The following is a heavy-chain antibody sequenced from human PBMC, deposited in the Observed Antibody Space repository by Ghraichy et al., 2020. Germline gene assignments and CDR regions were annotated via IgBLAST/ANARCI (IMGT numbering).Heavy chain of an antibody. V-gene: IGHV4-59*02. D-gene: IGHD3-22*01. J-gene: IGHJ4*02. CDR1: GGSVSSYY. CDR3: ARGGNYDDSSGSIFDY. Sequence: SQTLSLTCTVSGGSVSSYYWSWIRQPPGKELEWIGYIHYSGITNYNPSLKSRVTILVDTSKNQFSLKLSSVTAADTAVYYCARGGNYDDSSGSIFDYWGQGSLVAVSS. CDR2: IHYSGIT.